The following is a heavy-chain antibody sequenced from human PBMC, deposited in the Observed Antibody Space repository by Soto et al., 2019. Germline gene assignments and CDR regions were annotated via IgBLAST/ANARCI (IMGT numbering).Heavy chain of an antibody. J-gene: IGHJ6*02. D-gene: IGHD5-12*01. CDR3: ARLMATNGFYYYYGMDV. Sequence: GESLKISCKGSGYSFTSYWISWVRQMPGKGLEWMGRIDPSDSYTNYSPSFQGHVTISADKSISTAYLQWSSLKASDTAMYYCARLMATNGFYYYYGMDVWGQGTTVTVSS. CDR2: IDPSDSYT. V-gene: IGHV5-10-1*01. CDR1: GYSFTSYW.